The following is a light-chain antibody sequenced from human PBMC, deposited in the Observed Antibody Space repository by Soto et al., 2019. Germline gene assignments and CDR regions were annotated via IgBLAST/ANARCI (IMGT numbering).Light chain of an antibody. CDR3: QLYGSSPPRYT. CDR2: AAS. J-gene: IGKJ2*01. Sequence: EIVLTQSPGTLYLSPGERATLSCRASQSVSSNYLAWYQQKRGQAPRLLINAASARATGIPDRFSGSGSGTDFTLTISRLEPEDFAVYFCQLYGSSPPRYTFGQGTKVDIK. CDR1: QSVSSNY. V-gene: IGKV3-20*01.